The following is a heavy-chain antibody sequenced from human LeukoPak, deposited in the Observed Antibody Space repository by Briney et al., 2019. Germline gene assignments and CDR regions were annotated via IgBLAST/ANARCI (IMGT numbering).Heavy chain of an antibody. CDR3: AKDGVGYYGSGSYTN. J-gene: IGHJ4*02. CDR1: GYTFSSYA. V-gene: IGHV3-23*01. D-gene: IGHD3-10*01. CDR2: SSGSSGST. Sequence: GGSPRLSCAPPGYTFSSYAMSWVRHAPGKGLEWVSVSSGSSGSTYYADSVRRRFTISRDNSNNTLYLQMNSLRAEDTAVYYCAKDGVGYYGSGSYTNWGQGTLVTVSS.